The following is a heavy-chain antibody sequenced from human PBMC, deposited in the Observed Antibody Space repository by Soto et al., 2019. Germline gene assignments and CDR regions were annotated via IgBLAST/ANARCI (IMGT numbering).Heavy chain of an antibody. D-gene: IGHD1-1*01. V-gene: IGHV4-31*03. CDR3: AREGRMGTFDY. CDR1: GGSISSGGYY. J-gene: IGHJ4*02. CDR2: IYYSGST. Sequence: SETLSLTCTVSGGSISSGGYYCSWIRQHPGKGLEWIGYIYYSGSTYYNPSLKSRVSILEDTSKNQFSLKLNSVTAADTAVYYCAREGRMGTFDYWGQGALVTVSS.